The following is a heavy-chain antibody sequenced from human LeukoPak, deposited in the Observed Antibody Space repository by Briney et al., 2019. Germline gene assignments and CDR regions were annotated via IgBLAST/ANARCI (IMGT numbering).Heavy chain of an antibody. CDR1: GGTFNGYA. Sequence: SVKVSCKASGGTFNGYAVSWVRQVPGQGLEWMGGIIPIVGTTNNAQKFQGRVTITADESTSTAYMELSSLRSEDTAVYFCARVEDFWSGFHVSLRAFDIWGQGTMVTVSS. V-gene: IGHV1-69*13. D-gene: IGHD3-3*01. CDR3: ARVEDFWSGFHVSLRAFDI. CDR2: IIPIVGTT. J-gene: IGHJ3*02.